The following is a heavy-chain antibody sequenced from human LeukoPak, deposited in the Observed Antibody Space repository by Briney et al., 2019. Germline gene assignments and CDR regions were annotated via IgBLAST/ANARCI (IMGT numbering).Heavy chain of an antibody. J-gene: IGHJ2*01. CDR2: IIPILGIA. Sequence: SVKVSCKASGGTFSSYAISWVRQAPGQGLEWMGRIIPILGIANYAQKFQGRVTITADKSTSTAYMELSSLRSEDTAVYYCARAVTTGYFDLWGRGTLVTVSP. D-gene: IGHD4-17*01. V-gene: IGHV1-69*04. CDR1: GGTFSSYA. CDR3: ARAVTTGYFDL.